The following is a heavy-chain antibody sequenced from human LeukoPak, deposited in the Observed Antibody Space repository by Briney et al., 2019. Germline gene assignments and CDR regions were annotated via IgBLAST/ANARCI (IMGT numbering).Heavy chain of an antibody. CDR3: ARESRIQLWTVVDY. V-gene: IGHV4-59*01. Sequence: SETLSLTCTVSGGSISSYYWSCIRQPPGKGLEWVGYIYYSGSTNYNPSLKSRVTISVDTSKNQFSLKLSSVTAADTAVYYCARESRIQLWTVVDYWGQGTLVTVSS. J-gene: IGHJ4*02. CDR2: IYYSGST. CDR1: GGSISSYY. D-gene: IGHD5-18*01.